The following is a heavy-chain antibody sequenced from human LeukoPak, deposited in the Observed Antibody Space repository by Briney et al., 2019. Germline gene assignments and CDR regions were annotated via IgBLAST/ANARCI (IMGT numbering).Heavy chain of an antibody. CDR3: ARLRHTPYYYYYYYMDV. CDR1: GGSFSGYY. CDR2: INHSGST. V-gene: IGHV4-34*01. J-gene: IGHJ6*03. Sequence: SETLSLTCAVYGGSFSGYYWSWIRQPPGKGLEWIGEINHSGSTNYNPSLKSRVTISVDTSKNQFSLKLSSVTAADTAVYYCARLRHTPYYYYYYYMDVWGKGTTVTVSS.